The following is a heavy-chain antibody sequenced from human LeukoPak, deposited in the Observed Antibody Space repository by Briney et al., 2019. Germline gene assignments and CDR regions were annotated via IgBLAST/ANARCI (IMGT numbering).Heavy chain of an antibody. J-gene: IGHJ4*02. Sequence: HTGGSLRLSCAASGFTFSSYGMHWVRQAPGKGLEWVAVISYDGSNKYYADSVKGRFTISRDNSKNTLYLQMNSLRAEDTAVYYCAKDLRSSADYFDYWGQGTLVTVSS. CDR2: ISYDGSNK. CDR3: AKDLRSSADYFDY. CDR1: GFTFSSYG. V-gene: IGHV3-30*18.